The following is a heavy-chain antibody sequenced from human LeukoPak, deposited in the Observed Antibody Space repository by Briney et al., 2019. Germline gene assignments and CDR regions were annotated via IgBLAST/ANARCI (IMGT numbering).Heavy chain of an antibody. J-gene: IGHJ4*02. CDR2: IKQDGSEK. V-gene: IGHV3-7*01. CDR1: GFTFSSYW. CDR3: ARVPNGVPYSSSSWRAPSPYFDY. Sequence: PGGSLRLSCAASGFTFSSYWMSWVRQAPGKGLEWVANIKQDGSEKYYVDSVKGRFTISRDNAKNSLYLQMNSLRAEDTAVYYCARVPNGVPYSSSSWRAPSPYFDYWGQGTLVTVSS. D-gene: IGHD6-6*01.